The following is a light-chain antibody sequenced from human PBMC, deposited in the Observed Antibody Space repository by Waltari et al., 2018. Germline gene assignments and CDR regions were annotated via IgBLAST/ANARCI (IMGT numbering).Light chain of an antibody. CDR3: SSYTTSSAPGV. CDR1: DSDVGAYDF. J-gene: IGLJ1*01. Sequence: PGQSIAISCSGTDSDVGAYDFVSWYQQHPGKAPHLIIYEVSNRPSGISNRFSASKSGNTASLTISGLQAEDEADYYCSSYTTSSAPGVFGTGTRVTVL. CDR2: EVS. V-gene: IGLV2-14*01.